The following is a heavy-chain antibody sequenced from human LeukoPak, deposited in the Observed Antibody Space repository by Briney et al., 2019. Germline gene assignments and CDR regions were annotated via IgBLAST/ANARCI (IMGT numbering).Heavy chain of an antibody. CDR1: GGSISSSSYC. J-gene: IGHJ5*02. CDR2: ICYSGST. V-gene: IGHV4-39*01. Sequence: SETLSLTCTVSGGSISSSSYCWGWIRQPPGKGLEWIGSICYSGSTFYNPSLKSRVTLSVDTSKNQFSLKLSSVTAADTAVYYCARRRAEGGSNGHYNWFDPWGQGILVTVSS. CDR3: ARRRAEGGSNGHYNWFDP. D-gene: IGHD6-13*01.